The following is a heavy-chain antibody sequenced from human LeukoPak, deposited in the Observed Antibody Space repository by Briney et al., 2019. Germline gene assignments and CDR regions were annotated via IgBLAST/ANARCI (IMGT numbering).Heavy chain of an antibody. CDR3: AKTLVTYYYDSSGSYYGKDAFDI. D-gene: IGHD3-22*01. J-gene: IGHJ3*02. CDR2: IWYDGSNK. V-gene: IGHV3-33*06. CDR1: GFTFSSYG. Sequence: PGRSLRLSCAASGFTFSSYGMHWVRQAPGKGLEWVAFIWYDGSNKYYADSVKGRFTISRDNSKNTLYLQMNSLRAEDTAVYYCAKTLVTYYYDSSGSYYGKDAFDIWGQGTMVTVSS.